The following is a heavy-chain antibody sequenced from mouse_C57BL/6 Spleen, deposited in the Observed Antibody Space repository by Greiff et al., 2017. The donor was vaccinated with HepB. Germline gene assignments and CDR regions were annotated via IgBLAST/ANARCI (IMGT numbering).Heavy chain of an antibody. CDR3: ARALSYSNYPYYYAMDY. Sequence: EVHLVESGGGLVKPGGSLKLSCAASGFTFSSYAMSWVRQTPEKRLEWVATISDGGSYTYYPDNVKGRFTISRDNAKNNLYLQMSHLKSEDTAMYYCARALSYSNYPYYYAMDYWGQGTSVTVSS. CDR1: GFTFSSYA. CDR2: ISDGGSYT. J-gene: IGHJ4*01. V-gene: IGHV5-4*01. D-gene: IGHD2-5*01.